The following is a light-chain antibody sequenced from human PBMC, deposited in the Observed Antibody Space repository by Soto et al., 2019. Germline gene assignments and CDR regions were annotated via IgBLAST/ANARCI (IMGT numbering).Light chain of an antibody. Sequence: QSALTQPASVSGSPGQSITISCTGTSSDVGGYNFVSWYQQHPGKAPKLMIYDVRTRPSGVSNRFSGSKSGTTASLTISGLQAEDEADYYCCSYTSSTSYVFGTGTKVTVL. J-gene: IGLJ1*01. CDR1: SSDVGGYNF. CDR2: DVR. V-gene: IGLV2-14*01. CDR3: CSYTSSTSYV.